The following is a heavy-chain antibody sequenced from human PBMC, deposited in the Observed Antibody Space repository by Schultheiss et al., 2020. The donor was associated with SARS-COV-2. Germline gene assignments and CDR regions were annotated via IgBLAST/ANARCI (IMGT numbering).Heavy chain of an antibody. CDR2: ISYDGSNK. J-gene: IGHJ4*02. CDR1: GFTVSASY. CDR3: ARDMVPGPHGDYFDY. D-gene: IGHD4/OR15-4a*01. V-gene: IGHV3-30-3*01. Sequence: GGSLRLSCAVSGFTVSASYMSWVRQAPGKGLEWVAVISYDGSNKYYAESVKGRFSISRDNSKNTLYLHMNNVRPEDAAMYYCARDMVPGPHGDYFDYWGQGTLVTVSS.